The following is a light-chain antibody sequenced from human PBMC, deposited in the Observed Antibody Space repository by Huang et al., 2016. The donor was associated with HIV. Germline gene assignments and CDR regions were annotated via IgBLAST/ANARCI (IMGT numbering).Light chain of an antibody. CDR2: GAS. CDR1: QSVSSN. J-gene: IGKJ3*01. Sequence: EIVMTQSPATLSVSPGARATLSCRASQSVSSNLAWYQQKPGQAPRLLIYGASTRATGIPARFSGSGSGTEFTLTISSLQSEDFAVYYCQQNNNWPPLFTFGPGTKVDIK. CDR3: QQNNNWPPLFT. V-gene: IGKV3-15*01.